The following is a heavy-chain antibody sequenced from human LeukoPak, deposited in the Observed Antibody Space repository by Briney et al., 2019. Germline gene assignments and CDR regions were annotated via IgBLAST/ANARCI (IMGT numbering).Heavy chain of an antibody. J-gene: IGHJ4*02. V-gene: IGHV1-2*02. D-gene: IGHD3-3*01. CDR1: GYTFTGYY. Sequence: ASVKVSCKASGYTFTGYYIHWMRQAPGQGLEWMGWINPHSGGTNYAQKFQGRVTMTRDTSINTAYMELSRLSSDDTAVYYCARSPMYYDFWSGYLHWGQGTLVTVSS. CDR2: INPHSGGT. CDR3: ARSPMYYDFWSGYLH.